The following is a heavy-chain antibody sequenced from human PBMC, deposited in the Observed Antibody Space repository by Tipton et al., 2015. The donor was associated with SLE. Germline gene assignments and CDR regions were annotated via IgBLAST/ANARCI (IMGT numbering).Heavy chain of an antibody. J-gene: IGHJ4*02. CDR2: IYYSGST. CDR1: GYSISSGYY. CDR3: ARGGVSTY. V-gene: IGHV4-38-2*01. Sequence: TLSLTCAVSGYSISSGYYWSWIRQPPGKGLEWIGYIYYSGSTNYNPSLKSRVTISVGTSKNQFSLKLSSVTAADTAVYYCARGGVSTYWGQGTLVTVSS. D-gene: IGHD2-8*01.